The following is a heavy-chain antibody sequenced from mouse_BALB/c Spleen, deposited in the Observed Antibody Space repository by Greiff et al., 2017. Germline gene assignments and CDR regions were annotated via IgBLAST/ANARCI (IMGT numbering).Heavy chain of an antibody. J-gene: IGHJ3*01. CDR3: TRSGDYGYGGRFAY. CDR1: GYTFTSYY. CDR2: INPSNGGT. V-gene: IGHV1S81*02. D-gene: IGHD2-2*01. Sequence: QVQLQQPGAELVKPGASVKLSCKASGYTFTSYYMYWVKQRPGQGLEWIGGINPSNGGTNFNEKFKSKATLTVDKSSSTAYMQLSSLTSEDSAVYYCTRSGDYGYGGRFAYWGQGTLVTVSA.